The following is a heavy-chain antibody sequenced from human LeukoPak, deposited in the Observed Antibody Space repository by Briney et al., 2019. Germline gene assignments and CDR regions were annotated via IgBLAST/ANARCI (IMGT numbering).Heavy chain of an antibody. V-gene: IGHV4-4*07. CDR1: GGSIISNY. Sequence: PSETLSLTCTVSGGSIISNYWRWIRQSAGRGVEWIGRIYGSGITDYNPSLKSRVTMSLDTSRKQFSLRLTSVTAADTAVYYCARLKFYDSTGYSPGYYMDVWGKGTTVSVFS. D-gene: IGHD3-22*01. CDR3: ARLKFYDSTGYSPGYYMDV. CDR2: IYGSGIT. J-gene: IGHJ6*03.